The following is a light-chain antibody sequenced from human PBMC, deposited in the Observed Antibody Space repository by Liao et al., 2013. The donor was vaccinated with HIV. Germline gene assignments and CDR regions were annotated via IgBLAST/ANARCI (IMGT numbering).Light chain of an antibody. J-gene: IGLJ2*01. V-gene: IGLV3-25*03. CDR2: YDT. CDR3: QSADSSGTVV. Sequence: SYELTQPPSVSVAPGKTANITCGETTLEVKCALAPAEARPGPCAGHLYDTDRPSGIPERFSGSSSGTTVTLTISGVQAEDEADYYCQSADSSGTVVFGGGTKLTVL. CDR1: TLEVK.